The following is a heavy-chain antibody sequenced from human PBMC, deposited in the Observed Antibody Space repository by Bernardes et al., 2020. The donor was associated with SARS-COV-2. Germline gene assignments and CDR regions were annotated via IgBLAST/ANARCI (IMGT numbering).Heavy chain of an antibody. V-gene: IGHV3-30*18. CDR2: ISNDGSNS. D-gene: IGHD5-18*01. CDR3: AKNVDDSYGVDY. Sequence: GRSLRLSCSASGFTFHNNAMHWVRQAPGKGLEWVALISNDGSNSFYTDSVKGRFTISRDNSKNTLYLQINSLRAEDTAVYYCAKNVDDSYGVDYWGQGTLVAVSS. J-gene: IGHJ4*02. CDR1: GFTFHNNA.